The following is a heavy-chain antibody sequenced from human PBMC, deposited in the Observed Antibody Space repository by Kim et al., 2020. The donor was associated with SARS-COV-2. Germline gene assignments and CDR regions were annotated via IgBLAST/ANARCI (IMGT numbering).Heavy chain of an antibody. V-gene: IGHV3-30*18. J-gene: IGHJ4*01. CDR2: ISYDGSNK. Sequence: GGSLRLSCAASGFTFSSYGMHWVRQAPGKGLEWVAVISYDGSNKYYADSVKGRFTISRDNSKNTLYLQMNILRAEDTAVYYCAKDGGPPLRFLVWLVDY. CDR3: AKDGGPPLRFLVWLVDY. CDR1: GFTFSSYG. D-gene: IGHD3-3*01.